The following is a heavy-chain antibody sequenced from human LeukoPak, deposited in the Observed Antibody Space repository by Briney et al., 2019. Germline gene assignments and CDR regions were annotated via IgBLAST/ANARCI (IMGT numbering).Heavy chain of an antibody. J-gene: IGHJ6*02. CDR2: IIPIFGTA. D-gene: IGHD4-11*01. Sequence: ASVKVPCKASGYTFTSYGISWVRQAPGQGLEWMGGIIPIFGTANYAQKFQGRVTITADESTSTAYMELSSLRSEDTAVYYCARGRSTVTSYYYYYYGMDVWGQGTTVTVSS. V-gene: IGHV1-69*13. CDR1: GYTFTSYG. CDR3: ARGRSTVTSYYYYYYGMDV.